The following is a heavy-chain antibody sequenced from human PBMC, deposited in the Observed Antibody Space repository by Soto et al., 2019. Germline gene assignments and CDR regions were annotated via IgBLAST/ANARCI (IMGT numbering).Heavy chain of an antibody. D-gene: IGHD1-20*01. Sequence: SGPTLVNPTQTLTVTCTFSGFSLSSSGMCLSWIRQPPGKALEWLALIVWGDDKYYSTSLKTRLSIAKDTSKNQVVLTMTNMDPVDTATYYCARGLRYNWNVAWFDPWGQGTLVTVSS. V-gene: IGHV2-70*01. CDR3: ARGLRYNWNVAWFDP. J-gene: IGHJ5*02. CDR1: GFSLSSSGMC. CDR2: IVWGDDK.